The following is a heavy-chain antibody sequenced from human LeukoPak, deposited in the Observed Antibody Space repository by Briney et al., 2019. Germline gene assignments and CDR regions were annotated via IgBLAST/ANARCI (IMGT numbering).Heavy chain of an antibody. Sequence: SETLSLTCTVSGGSIRSTNYYWSWIRQPPGKGLEWIGEINHSGSTNYNPSLKSRVTISVDTSKNQFSLRLSSVTAADTAVYYCARVLEGSSGQHWYFDLWGRGTLVTVSS. D-gene: IGHD6-19*01. CDR2: INHSGST. V-gene: IGHV4-39*07. CDR1: GGSIRSTNYY. J-gene: IGHJ2*01. CDR3: ARVLEGSSGQHWYFDL.